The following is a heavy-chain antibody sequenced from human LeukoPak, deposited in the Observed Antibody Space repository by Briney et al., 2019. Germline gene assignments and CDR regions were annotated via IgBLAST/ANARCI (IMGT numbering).Heavy chain of an antibody. Sequence: PGGSLRLSCAASGFTFSNYWMSWVRQAQGKGMEWVANMKQDGSENYYVDSVKGRFTISRDNAKNSLYLQMNSLRAEDMAAYYCARALYSSSFHWFDRWGQGTLVTVSS. CDR2: MKQDGSEN. D-gene: IGHD6-13*01. CDR3: ARALYSSSFHWFDR. V-gene: IGHV3-7*03. CDR1: GFTFSNYW. J-gene: IGHJ5*02.